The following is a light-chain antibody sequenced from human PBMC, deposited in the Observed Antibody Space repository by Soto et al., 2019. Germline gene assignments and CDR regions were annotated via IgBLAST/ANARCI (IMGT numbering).Light chain of an antibody. CDR1: QSVSSN. CDR3: QQRSNWPRT. Sequence: EIVMTQSPATLSVSPGERATLSCRASQSVSSNLAWYQQKPGQAPRLIIHGASSRATGVPDRITGSGSGTDFTLSISRLEPEDFAVYYCQQRSNWPRTFGQGTKVDIK. V-gene: IGKV3D-15*01. CDR2: GAS. J-gene: IGKJ1*01.